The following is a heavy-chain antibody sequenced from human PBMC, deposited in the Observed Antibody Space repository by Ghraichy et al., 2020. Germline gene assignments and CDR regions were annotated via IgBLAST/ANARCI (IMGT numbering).Heavy chain of an antibody. Sequence: GGSLRLSCAASGFTFGSYAMHWVRQAPGKGLEWVAAITYDGSKKYYADSVKGRFTISRDNSKNTLYLEMNSLTGEDTAVYYCAKDLSGSYVSDYWGQGTLVTVSS. D-gene: IGHD1-26*01. J-gene: IGHJ4*02. CDR3: AKDLSGSYVSDY. V-gene: IGHV3-30-3*01. CDR1: GFTFGSYA. CDR2: ITYDGSKK.